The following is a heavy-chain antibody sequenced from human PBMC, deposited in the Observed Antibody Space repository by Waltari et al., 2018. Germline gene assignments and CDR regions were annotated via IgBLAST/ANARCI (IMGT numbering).Heavy chain of an antibody. CDR2: IYYSGST. J-gene: IGHJ4*02. CDR1: GGSISSSRYY. V-gene: IGHV4-39*07. D-gene: IGHD2-2*01. Sequence: QLQLQESGPGLVKPSETLSLPCTVSGGSISSSRYYWGWIRQPPGKGLEWIGRIYYSGSTYYNPSLKSRVTISVDTSKNQFSLKLSSVTAADTAVYYCARDIIVVVPAATYYFDYWGQGTLVTVSS. CDR3: ARDIIVVVPAATYYFDY.